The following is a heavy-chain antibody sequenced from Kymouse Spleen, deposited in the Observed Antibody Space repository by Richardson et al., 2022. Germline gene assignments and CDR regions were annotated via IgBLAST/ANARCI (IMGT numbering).Heavy chain of an antibody. CDR1: GFTFSSYS. CDR2: ISSSSSYI. V-gene: IGHV3-21*03. J-gene: IGHJ4*02. CDR3: AREGITGTTSFDY. Sequence: EVQLVESGGGLVKPGGSLRLSCAASGFTFSSYSMNWVRQAPGKGLEWVSSISSSSSYIYYADSVKGRFTISRDNAKNSLYLQMNSLRAEDTAVYYCAREGITGTTSFDYWGQGTLVTVSS. D-gene: IGHD1-7*01.